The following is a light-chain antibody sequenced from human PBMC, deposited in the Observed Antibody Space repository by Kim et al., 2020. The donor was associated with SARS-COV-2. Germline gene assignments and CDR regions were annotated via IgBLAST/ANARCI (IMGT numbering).Light chain of an antibody. J-gene: IGKJ2*01. Sequence: SACVGDRVTITGRASQSMSSWLAWYQQKPGKAPKLLIYDASSLEGGVPSRFSGSGSGTDFTLTISSLQPDDFATYYCQQYHSYPYTFGQGTKLEI. V-gene: IGKV1-5*01. CDR2: DAS. CDR3: QQYHSYPYT. CDR1: QSMSSW.